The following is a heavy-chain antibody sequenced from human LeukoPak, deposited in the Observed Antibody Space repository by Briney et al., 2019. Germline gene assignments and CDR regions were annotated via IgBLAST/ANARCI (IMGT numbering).Heavy chain of an antibody. CDR2: ISWNSGSI. D-gene: IGHD3-22*01. CDR1: GFTFSSYW. CDR3: AKDIMPHYYDSSGLGF. V-gene: IGHV3-9*01. Sequence: PGGSLRLSCAASGFTFSSYWMSWVRQAPGKGLEWVSGISWNSGSIGYADSVKGRFTISRDNAKNSLYLQMNSLRAEDTALYYCAKDIMPHYYDSSGLGFWGQGTLVTVSS. J-gene: IGHJ4*02.